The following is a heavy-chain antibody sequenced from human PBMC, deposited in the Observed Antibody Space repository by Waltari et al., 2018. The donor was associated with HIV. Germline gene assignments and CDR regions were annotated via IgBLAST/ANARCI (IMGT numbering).Heavy chain of an antibody. CDR1: GCSISSGGYY. V-gene: IGHV4-31*03. J-gene: IGHJ6*02. D-gene: IGHD3-3*01. Sequence: QVQLQESGPGLVKPSQTLSLTCTVSGCSISSGGYYWSWIRPHPGKGLEWIGYIYYSGSTYYNPSLKSRVTISVDTSKNQFSLKLSSVTAADTAVYYCARDHATIFGGGGRDYGMDVWGQGTTVTVSS. CDR3: ARDHATIFGGGGRDYGMDV. CDR2: IYYSGST.